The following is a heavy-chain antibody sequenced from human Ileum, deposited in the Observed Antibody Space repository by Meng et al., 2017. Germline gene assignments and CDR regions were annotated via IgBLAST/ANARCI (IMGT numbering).Heavy chain of an antibody. Sequence: QVQPIQSGAEVKNPGASVKVSCETSRYSFSDYYIHCVRQAPGQRPEWMGWINAGNGNIKISQKFQGRITITSDTSATAYMELSSLRSEDTAVYFCARENDNWNYFDYWGQGSLVTVSS. J-gene: IGHJ4*02. V-gene: IGHV1-3*01. CDR3: ARENDNWNYFDY. CDR1: RYSFSDYY. D-gene: IGHD1-1*01. CDR2: INAGNGNI.